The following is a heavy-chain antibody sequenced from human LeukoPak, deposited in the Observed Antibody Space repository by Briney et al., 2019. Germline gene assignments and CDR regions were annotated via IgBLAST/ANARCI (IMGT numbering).Heavy chain of an antibody. CDR3: AMRGMATIYYYYYMDV. CDR1: GGTFSSYA. J-gene: IGHJ6*03. D-gene: IGHD5-24*01. V-gene: IGHV1-69*06. Sequence: SVKVSCKASGGTFSSYAISWVRQAPGQGLEWMGGIIPIFGTANYAQKFQGRVTITADKSPSTAYMELSSLRSEDTAVYYCAMRGMATIYYYYYMDVWGKGTTVTVSS. CDR2: IIPIFGTA.